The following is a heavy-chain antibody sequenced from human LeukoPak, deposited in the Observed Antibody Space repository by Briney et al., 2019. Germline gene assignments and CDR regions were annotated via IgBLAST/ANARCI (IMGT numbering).Heavy chain of an antibody. CDR1: GYSFTSYW. CDR2: IYPGDSDT. V-gene: IGHV5-51*01. D-gene: IGHD2-15*01. Sequence: GESLKSSCKGSGYSFTSYWIGWVRQMPGRCLEWMGIIYPGDSDTRYSPSFQGQVTISADKSISTAYLQWSSLKASDTAMYYCARRSGSLGIDYWGQGTLVTVSS. CDR3: ARRSGSLGIDY. J-gene: IGHJ4*02.